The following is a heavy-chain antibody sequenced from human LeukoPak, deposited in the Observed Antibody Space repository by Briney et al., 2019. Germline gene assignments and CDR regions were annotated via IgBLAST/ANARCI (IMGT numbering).Heavy chain of an antibody. V-gene: IGHV1-8*01. Sequence: GASVKVSCKASGYTFTSYDINWVRQATGQGLEWMGWMNPNSGNTGYAQKFQGRVTMTRNTSISTAYMELSSLRSEDTAVYYCARSIGKGGYCSSTSCYRSYYYYMDVWGKGTTVTVSS. CDR2: MNPNSGNT. D-gene: IGHD2-2*01. J-gene: IGHJ6*03. CDR1: GYTFTSYD. CDR3: ARSIGKGGYCSSTSCYRSYYYYMDV.